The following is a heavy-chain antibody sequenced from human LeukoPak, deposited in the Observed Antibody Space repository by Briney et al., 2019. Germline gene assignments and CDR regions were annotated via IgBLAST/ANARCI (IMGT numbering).Heavy chain of an antibody. CDR1: GFAFITYA. CDR2: ISGSGYST. D-gene: IGHD3-22*01. V-gene: IGHV3-23*01. J-gene: IGHJ4*02. Sequence: QTGGSLRLSCAASGFAFITYAMSWVRQAPGKGLEWVSAISGSGYSTYYADSVKGRFTISRDNSKNTLYLHMNSLRAEDTAVYYCAKTLKYDSSAYYYGLADYWGQGTLVTVSS. CDR3: AKTLKYDSSAYYYGLADY.